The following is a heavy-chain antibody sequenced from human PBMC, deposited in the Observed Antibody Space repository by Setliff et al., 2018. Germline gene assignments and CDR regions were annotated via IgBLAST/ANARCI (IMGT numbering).Heavy chain of an antibody. J-gene: IGHJ4*02. CDR1: GYTLTELS. V-gene: IGHV1-24*01. D-gene: IGHD6-6*01. Sequence: ASVKVSCKVSGYTLTELSRHWVRQAPGKGLEWMGGFDPEDGETIYAQKFQGRVTMTEDTSTDTAYMELSSLRSEDTAVYYCAKGKQLAPVGPFDYWGQGTLVTVSS. CDR3: AKGKQLAPVGPFDY. CDR2: FDPEDGET.